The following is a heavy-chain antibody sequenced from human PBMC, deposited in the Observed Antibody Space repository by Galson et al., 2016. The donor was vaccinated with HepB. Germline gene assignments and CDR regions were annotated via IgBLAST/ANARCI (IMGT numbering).Heavy chain of an antibody. CDR2: ILWKSGNI. J-gene: IGHJ4*02. Sequence: SLRLSCADSFTSNTYGMHWVRQVPGKGLEWVSGILWKSGNIGYADSVRGRFSISSDIAKNSLYLQMNSLRPEDTALYYCAKDLGDVTAAAGYWGQGTLVTVSS. CDR1: FTSNTYG. D-gene: IGHD6-13*01. CDR3: AKDLGDVTAAAGY. V-gene: IGHV3-9*02.